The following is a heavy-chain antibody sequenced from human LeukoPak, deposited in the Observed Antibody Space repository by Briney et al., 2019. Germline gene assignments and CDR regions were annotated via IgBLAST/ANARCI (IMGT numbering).Heavy chain of an antibody. CDR2: INHSGST. V-gene: IGHV4-34*01. CDR3: ARHRSPGPGFDP. Sequence: SETLSLTCAVYGGSFSGYYWSWIRQPPGKGLEWIGEINHSGSTNYNPSLKSRVTISVDTSKNQFSLKLSSVTAADTAVYYCARHRSPGPGFDPWGQGTLVTVSS. CDR1: GGSFSGYY. J-gene: IGHJ5*02.